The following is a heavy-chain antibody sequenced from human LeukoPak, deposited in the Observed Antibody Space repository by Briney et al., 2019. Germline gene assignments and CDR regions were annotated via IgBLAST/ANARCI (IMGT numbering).Heavy chain of an antibody. Sequence: ASVKVSCKVSGYILTELSLHWLRQTPGKGLELMGGFNPEDGATLYAQKFKGRVTMTEDTSSDTAYMELSSLRSEDTAVYYCATMYIGYCSDGVCYDTDYWGQGTLITVSS. CDR3: ATMYIGYCSDGVCYDTDY. CDR2: FNPEDGAT. J-gene: IGHJ4*02. D-gene: IGHD2-8*01. V-gene: IGHV1-24*01. CDR1: GYILTELS.